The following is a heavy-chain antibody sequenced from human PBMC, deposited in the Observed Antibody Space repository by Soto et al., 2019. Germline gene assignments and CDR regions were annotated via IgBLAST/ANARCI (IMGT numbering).Heavy chain of an antibody. CDR2: IYTGDST. V-gene: IGHV3-53*01. J-gene: IGHJ4*02. CDR3: AGGKSRGYFDY. D-gene: IGHD3-16*01. CDR1: EFIVSRNY. Sequence: GGSLRLSCAASEFIVSRNYMSWVRQAPGKGLEWVSVIYTGDSTYYADSVKGRFTISRDNSKNTLYLQMNSLTAEDTAVYYCAGGKSRGYFDYWGQGTLVTVSS.